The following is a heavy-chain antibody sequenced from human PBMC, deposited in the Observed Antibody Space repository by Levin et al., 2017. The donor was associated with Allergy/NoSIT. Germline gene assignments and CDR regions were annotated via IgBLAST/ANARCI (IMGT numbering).Heavy chain of an antibody. CDR2: ISYDGSNK. J-gene: IGHJ3*02. V-gene: IGHV3-30-3*01. D-gene: IGHD6-13*01. CDR3: ASDIGAGRVYFAFDI. Sequence: PGGSLRLSCAASGFTFSSYAMHWVRQAPGKGLEWVAVISYDGSNKYYADSVKGRFTISRDNSKNTLYLQMNSLRAGDTAVYYCASDIGAGRVYFAFDIWGQGTMVTVSS. CDR1: GFTFSSYA.